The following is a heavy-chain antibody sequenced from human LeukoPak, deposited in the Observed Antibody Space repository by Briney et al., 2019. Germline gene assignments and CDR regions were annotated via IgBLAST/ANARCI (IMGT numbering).Heavy chain of an antibody. V-gene: IGHV4-59*01. CDR1: GGSISSYY. Sequence: PSETLSLTCTVSGGSISSYYWSWIRQPPGKGLEWIGYIHYSGSTNCNPSLKSRVTISVDTSKNQFSLKLSSVTAADTAVYYCARTTEGGYTYGYFYYYYMDVWGKGTTVTISS. D-gene: IGHD5-18*01. J-gene: IGHJ6*03. CDR3: ARTTEGGYTYGYFYYYYMDV. CDR2: IHYSGST.